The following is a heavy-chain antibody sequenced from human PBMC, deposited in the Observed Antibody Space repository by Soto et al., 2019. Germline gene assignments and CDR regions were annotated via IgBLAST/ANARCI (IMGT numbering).Heavy chain of an antibody. CDR2: IIPIFGTA. J-gene: IGHJ4*02. Sequence: ASVKVSCKASGGTFSSYAISWVRQAPGQGLEWMGGIIPIFGTANYAQKFQGRVTITADESTSTAYMELSSLRSEDTAVYYCARAPRHSKYDSSGYSDYWGQGTLVTVSS. CDR3: ARAPRHSKYDSSGYSDY. V-gene: IGHV1-69*13. CDR1: GGTFSSYA. D-gene: IGHD3-22*01.